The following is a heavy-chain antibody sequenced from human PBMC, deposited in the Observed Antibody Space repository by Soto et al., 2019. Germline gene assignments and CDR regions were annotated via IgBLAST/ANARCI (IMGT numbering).Heavy chain of an antibody. Sequence: XGSLRLSCLASGFTFRTYTMNWVRQAPGKGLEWVSGIRGFSPYTFYAESVKGRFTISRDNAKNSLYLQMNSLGVEDTAVYYCARDRGYDAHDYYYNAMDVWGQGTTVTVSS. CDR1: GFTFRTYT. D-gene: IGHD2-15*01. V-gene: IGHV3-21*01. CDR2: IRGFSPYT. CDR3: ARDRGYDAHDYYYNAMDV. J-gene: IGHJ6*02.